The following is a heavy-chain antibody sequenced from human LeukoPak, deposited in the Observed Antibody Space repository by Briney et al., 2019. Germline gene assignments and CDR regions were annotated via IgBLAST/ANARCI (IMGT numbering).Heavy chain of an antibody. CDR2: IIPIFGTA. CDR1: GGTFSSYA. Sequence: ASVKVSCKASGGTFSSYAISWVRQAPGQGLEWMGGIIPIFGTANYAQKFQGRVTITTDESTSTAYMELSSLRSEDTAAYYCARSPTYQRYNWFDPWGQGTLVTVSS. V-gene: IGHV1-69*05. D-gene: IGHD2-2*01. J-gene: IGHJ5*02. CDR3: ARSPTYQRYNWFDP.